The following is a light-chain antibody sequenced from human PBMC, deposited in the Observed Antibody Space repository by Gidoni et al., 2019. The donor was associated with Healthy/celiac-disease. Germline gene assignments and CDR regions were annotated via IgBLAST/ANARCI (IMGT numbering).Light chain of an antibody. CDR3: QSADSSGTLYVV. Sequence: SYELTQPPSVSVSPGQTARITCSGDALPKQYAYWYQQKPGQAPVRVIYKDSERPSGIPERFSGSSSGTTVTLTISGVQAEDEADYYCQSADSSGTLYVVFGGGTKLTVL. CDR1: ALPKQY. V-gene: IGLV3-25*03. CDR2: KDS. J-gene: IGLJ2*01.